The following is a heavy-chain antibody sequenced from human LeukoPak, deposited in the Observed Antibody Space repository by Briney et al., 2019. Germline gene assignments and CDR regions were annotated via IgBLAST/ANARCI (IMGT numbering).Heavy chain of an antibody. CDR1: GFIFGVYA. J-gene: IGHJ4*02. Sequence: GGSLRLSCAASGFIFGVYAMHWVRQAPGKGLEWVAVISYDGSNKYYADSVKGRFTISRDNSKNTLYLQMNSLRTEDTAVYYCARNFRRGDFDYWGQGTLVTVSS. CDR2: ISYDGSNK. D-gene: IGHD3-10*01. CDR3: ARNFRRGDFDY. V-gene: IGHV3-30-3*01.